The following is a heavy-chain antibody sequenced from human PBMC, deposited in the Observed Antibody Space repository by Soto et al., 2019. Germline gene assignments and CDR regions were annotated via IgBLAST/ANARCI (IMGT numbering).Heavy chain of an antibody. V-gene: IGHV3-43D*03. J-gene: IGHJ4*02. D-gene: IGHD6-19*01. Sequence: GGSLRLSCAASGFTFDDYAMHWVRQAPGNGLEWVSLISWDGGSTYYADSVKGRFTISRDNSKNSLYLQMNSLRAEDTALYYCAKDFSKSSGWFDYWGQGTLVTVSS. CDR1: GFTFDDYA. CDR3: AKDFSKSSGWFDY. CDR2: ISWDGGST.